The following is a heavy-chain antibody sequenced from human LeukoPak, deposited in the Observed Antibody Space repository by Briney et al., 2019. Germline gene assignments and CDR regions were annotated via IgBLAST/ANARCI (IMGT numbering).Heavy chain of an antibody. CDR2: IWYDGSDK. CDR1: GFTFSNYG. Sequence: PGRSRRLSCAASGFTFSNYGMHWVRQAPGKGLEWVAVIWYDGSDKYYADSVKGRCTISRDNSKNTLYLQMNSLRAEDTAVYYCARGKGLTAAGTGAWYFDLWGRGTLVTVSS. V-gene: IGHV3-33*01. CDR3: ARGKGLTAAGTGAWYFDL. D-gene: IGHD6-13*01. J-gene: IGHJ2*01.